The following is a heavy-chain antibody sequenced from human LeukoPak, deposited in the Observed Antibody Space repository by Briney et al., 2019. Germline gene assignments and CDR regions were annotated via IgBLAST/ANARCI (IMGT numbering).Heavy chain of an antibody. CDR3: ARARGTGPIDF. CDR1: GGSITGYF. J-gene: IGHJ4*02. V-gene: IGHV4-34*01. CDR2: VNHSGST. D-gene: IGHD1/OR15-1a*01. Sequence: SETLSLTCTVSGGSITGYFWTWIRQPPGKGLEWIGEVNHSGSTNYNLSLKSRVIISADTSKNQFSLKVTSVTAADTAVYYCARARGTGPIDFRGQGTRVTVSS.